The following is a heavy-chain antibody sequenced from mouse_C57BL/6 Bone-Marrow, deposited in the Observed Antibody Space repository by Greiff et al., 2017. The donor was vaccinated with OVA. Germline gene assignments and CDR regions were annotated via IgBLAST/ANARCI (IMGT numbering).Heavy chain of an antibody. CDR1: GYTFTSYW. D-gene: IGHD1-1*01. J-gene: IGHJ4*01. CDR3: AREEYYYGTLYAMDY. CDR2: IYPSDSET. V-gene: IGHV1-61*01. Sequence: QVQLQQPGAELVRPGSSVKLSCKASGYTFTSYWMDWVKQRPGQGLEWIGNIYPSDSETNYNQKFKDKATLTVDKSSSTAYMQLSSLTSEDSAVYYCAREEYYYGTLYAMDYWGQGTSVTVSS.